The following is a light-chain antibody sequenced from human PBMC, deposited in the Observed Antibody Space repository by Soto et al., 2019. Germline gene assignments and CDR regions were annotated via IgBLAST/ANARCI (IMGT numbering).Light chain of an antibody. CDR3: HQFGPLPWT. CDR1: QSISMSY. J-gene: IGKJ1*01. CDR2: GAS. V-gene: IGKV3-20*01. Sequence: EVVLTQSPGTLSLSPGERATLSCRASQSISMSYLAWYQQRPGQAPRLLIYGASNRATGIPDRFSGSGSGTDFTLIITSLEHEDFAVYYCHQFGPLPWTFGQGTKVELK.